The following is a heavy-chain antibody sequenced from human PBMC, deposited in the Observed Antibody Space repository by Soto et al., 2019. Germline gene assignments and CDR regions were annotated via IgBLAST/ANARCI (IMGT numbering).Heavy chain of an antibody. J-gene: IGHJ4*02. D-gene: IGHD6-13*01. CDR1: GFTASINY. CDR3: ARGCESSSRSVAY. V-gene: IGHV3-53*01. Sequence: GGSLRLSCAASGFTASINYMSWVRQAPGKGLEWVSLFYAGGSTYYADSVKGRFTISRDNSKNTLYLQMNSLRVDDTAVYYCARGCESSSRSVAYWGQGILVTVSS. CDR2: FYAGGST.